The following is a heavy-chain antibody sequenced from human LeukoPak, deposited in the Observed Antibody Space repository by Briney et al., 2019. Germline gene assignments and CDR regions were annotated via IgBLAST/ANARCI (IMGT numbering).Heavy chain of an antibody. D-gene: IGHD1-1*01. CDR2: ISGSGGST. Sequence: GGSLRLSCGASGFTFSSYAMSWVRQAPGKGLEWVSGISGSGGSTYYADSVKGRFTVSRDNSKNTLFLQMNGLRPEDTAVYYCAKASYNIAKENWFDPWGQGTLVTVSS. J-gene: IGHJ5*02. CDR3: AKASYNIAKENWFDP. CDR1: GFTFSSYA. V-gene: IGHV3-23*01.